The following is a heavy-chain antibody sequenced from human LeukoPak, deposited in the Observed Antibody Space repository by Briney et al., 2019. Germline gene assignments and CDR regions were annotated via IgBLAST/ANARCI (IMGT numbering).Heavy chain of an antibody. CDR1: GFTFSSYA. CDR3: AKGGNPYGLASDY. D-gene: IGHD5-18*01. Sequence: GGSLRLSCAASGFTFSSYAMSWVRQAPGKGLEWVSAISGSGGSTYYADSVKGRFTISRDNSKNTLYLQMKSLRAEDTAVYYCAKGGNPYGLASDYSGQGTLVTVSS. V-gene: IGHV3-23*01. J-gene: IGHJ4*02. CDR2: ISGSGGST.